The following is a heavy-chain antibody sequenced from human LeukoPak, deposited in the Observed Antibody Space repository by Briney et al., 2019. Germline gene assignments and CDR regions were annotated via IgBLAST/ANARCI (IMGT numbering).Heavy chain of an antibody. CDR3: ARDPHSSSWYYYFDY. J-gene: IGHJ4*02. CDR2: IYSGGST. CDR1: GFTVSSNY. V-gene: IGHV3-66*02. D-gene: IGHD6-13*01. Sequence: GGSLGLSCAASGFTVSSNYMSWVRQAPGKGLEWVSVIYSGGSTYYADSVKGRFTISRDNSKNTLYLQMNSLRAEDTAVYYCARDPHSSSWYYYFDYWGQGTLVTVSS.